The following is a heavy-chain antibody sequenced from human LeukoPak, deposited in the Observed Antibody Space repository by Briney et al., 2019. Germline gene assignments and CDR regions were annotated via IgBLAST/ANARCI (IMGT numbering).Heavy chain of an antibody. J-gene: IGHJ5*02. Sequence: PGGSLRLSCAASGFTFSSYSMNWVRQAPGKGLEWVSSISSSSSYIYYADSVKGRFTISRDNAKNSLYLQMNSLRAEDTAVYYCARDSHDYGDYVRWFDPWGQGTLVTVSS. CDR1: GFTFSSYS. D-gene: IGHD4-17*01. V-gene: IGHV3-21*01. CDR3: ARDSHDYGDYVRWFDP. CDR2: ISSSSSYI.